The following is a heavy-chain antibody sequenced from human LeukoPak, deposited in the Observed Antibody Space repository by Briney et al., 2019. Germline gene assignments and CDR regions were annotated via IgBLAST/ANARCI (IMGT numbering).Heavy chain of an antibody. CDR2: ISSSSSYI. CDR1: GFTFSSYW. Sequence: GGSLRLSCAASGFTFSSYWMHWVRQAPGKGLEWVSSISSSSSYIYYADSVKGRFTISRDNAKNSLYLQMNSLRAEDTAVYYCARDFPLSVGATDYWGQGTLVTVSS. J-gene: IGHJ4*02. V-gene: IGHV3-21*01. D-gene: IGHD1-26*01. CDR3: ARDFPLSVGATDY.